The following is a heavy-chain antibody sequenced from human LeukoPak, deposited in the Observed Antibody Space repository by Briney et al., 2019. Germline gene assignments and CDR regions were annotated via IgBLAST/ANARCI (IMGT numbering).Heavy chain of an antibody. CDR2: IYPGDSDT. V-gene: IGHV5-51*01. D-gene: IGHD2-2*01. CDR3: ARSVGYCSSTSCYDYYYYYGMDA. Sequence: GESLKISCKGSGYSFTSYWIGWVRQMPGKGLEWMGIIYPGDSDTRYSPSFQGQVTISADKSISTAYLQWSSLKASDTAMYYCARSVGYCSSTSCYDYYYYYGMDAWGQGTTVTVSS. CDR1: GYSFTSYW. J-gene: IGHJ6*02.